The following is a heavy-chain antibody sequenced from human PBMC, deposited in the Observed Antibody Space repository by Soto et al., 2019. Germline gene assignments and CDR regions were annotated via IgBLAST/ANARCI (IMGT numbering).Heavy chain of an antibody. CDR1: GFTFSNAW. V-gene: IGHV3-15*07. Sequence: GGSLRLSCAASGFTFSNAWMNWVRQAPGKGLEWVGRIKSKTDGGTTDYAAPVKGRFTISRDDSKNTLYLQMNSLKTEDTAVYYCTTDVAQRYFDWFDAFDIWGQGTMVTVSS. CDR2: IKSKTDGGTT. D-gene: IGHD3-9*01. CDR3: TTDVAQRYFDWFDAFDI. J-gene: IGHJ3*02.